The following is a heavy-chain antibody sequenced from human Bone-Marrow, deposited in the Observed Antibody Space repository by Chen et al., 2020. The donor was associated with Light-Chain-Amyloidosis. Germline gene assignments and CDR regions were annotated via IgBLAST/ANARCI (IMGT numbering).Heavy chain of an antibody. D-gene: IGHD5-12*01. CDR3: ARRRDGYNFDY. CDR1: GYTFPNYW. J-gene: IGHJ4*02. Sequence: KISCKGSGYTFPNYWIGWVRQMPGKGLEWMGVIYTDDSDARYSPSFEGQVTISADKSITTAYLQWRSLKASDTAMYYCARRRDGYNFDYWGQGTLVTVSS. V-gene: IGHV5-51*01. CDR2: IYTDDSDA.